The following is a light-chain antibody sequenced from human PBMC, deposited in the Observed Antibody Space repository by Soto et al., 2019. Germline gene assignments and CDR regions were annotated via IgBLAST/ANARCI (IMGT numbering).Light chain of an antibody. CDR3: QQSYSTPCT. V-gene: IGKV1-39*01. Sequence: DIQMTQSPSSLSASVGDRVTITCRASQSISSYLNWYQQKPGKAPKLLIYAASSLQSGVTSRFLGSGSGTDFPLTISSLQPEDFATYYCQQSYSTPCTFGQGTTVEIK. J-gene: IGKJ1*01. CDR2: AAS. CDR1: QSISSY.